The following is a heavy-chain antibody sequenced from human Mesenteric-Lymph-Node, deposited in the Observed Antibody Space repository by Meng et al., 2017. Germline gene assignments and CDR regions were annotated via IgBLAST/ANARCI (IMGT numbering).Heavy chain of an antibody. CDR3: ARDNRGSSGWFKD. D-gene: IGHD6-19*01. V-gene: IGHV3-30*01. CDR1: GFTFSSYA. Sequence: QVQLVGSGGGVVQPGRSLRLSCAASGFTFSSYAMHWVRQAPGKGLEWVAVISYDGSNKYYADSVKGRFTISRDNSKNTLYLQMNSLRAEDTAVYYCARDNRGSSGWFKDWGQGTLVTVSS. CDR2: ISYDGSNK. J-gene: IGHJ4*02.